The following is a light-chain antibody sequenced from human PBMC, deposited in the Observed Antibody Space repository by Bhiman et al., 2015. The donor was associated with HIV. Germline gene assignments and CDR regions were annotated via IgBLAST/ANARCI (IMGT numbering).Light chain of an antibody. CDR3: QLLDSSRNVV. CDR1: SSNIGNNY. V-gene: IGLV3-21*04. CDR2: YTR. Sequence: VLTQPPSVSAAPGQKVTISCSGSSSNIGNNYVSWYQQRPGQAPLLVIYYTRDRPSGIPERFSGSSSGDTATLTITRVESGDDADYYCQLLDSSRNVVFGGGTKLTVL. J-gene: IGLJ2*01.